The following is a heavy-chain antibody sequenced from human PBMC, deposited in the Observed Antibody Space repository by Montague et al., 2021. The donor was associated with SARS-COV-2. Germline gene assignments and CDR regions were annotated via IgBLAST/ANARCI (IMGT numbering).Heavy chain of an antibody. V-gene: IGHV3-30*04. CDR3: AKGVDSIGYSFAY. D-gene: IGHD3-22*01. CDR2: ISYDGSNK. Sequence: SLRLSCAASGFTFSSYAMHWVRQAPGKGLEWVAVISYDGSNKYYADSVKGRFTISRDNSKNTLYLQMNSLRAEDTALYYCAKGVDSIGYSFAYWGQGTLVAVSS. J-gene: IGHJ4*02. CDR1: GFTFSSYA.